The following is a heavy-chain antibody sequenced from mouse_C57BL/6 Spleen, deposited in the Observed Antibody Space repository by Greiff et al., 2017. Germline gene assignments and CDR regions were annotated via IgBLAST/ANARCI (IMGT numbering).Heavy chain of an antibody. CDR1: GYTFTSYW. J-gene: IGHJ2*01. Sequence: VQLQQPGAELVMPGASVKLSCKASGYTFTSYWMHWVKQRPGQGLEWIGEIDPYDSYTNYNQKFKGKSTLTVDKSSSTAYMQLSSLTSDDSAVYDCARGDGYYFDYWGQGTTLTVSS. CDR2: IDPYDSYT. D-gene: IGHD2-3*01. V-gene: IGHV1-69*01. CDR3: ARGDGYYFDY.